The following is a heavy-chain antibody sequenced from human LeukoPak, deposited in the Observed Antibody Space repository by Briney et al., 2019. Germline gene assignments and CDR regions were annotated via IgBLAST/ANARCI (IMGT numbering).Heavy chain of an antibody. CDR2: IYSGGST. CDR1: EFSVGSNY. Sequence: PGGSLRLSCAAPEFSVGSNYMTWVRQAPGKGLEWVSLIYSGGSTYYADSVKGRFTISRDNSKNTLYLQMNSLRAEDTAVYYCAKLVGAKLFDYWGQGTLVTVSS. D-gene: IGHD1-26*01. V-gene: IGHV3-66*01. J-gene: IGHJ4*02. CDR3: AKLVGAKLFDY.